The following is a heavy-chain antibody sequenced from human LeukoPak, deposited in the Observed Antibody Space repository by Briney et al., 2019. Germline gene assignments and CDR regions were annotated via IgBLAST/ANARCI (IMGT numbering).Heavy chain of an antibody. CDR3: ATRSELYSYYYIDV. CDR2: IYYSGST. D-gene: IGHD1-26*01. V-gene: IGHV4-38-2*02. Sequence: SETLSLTCTVSGYSISSGHYWGWIRQPPGKGLEWTGSIYYSGSTYYNPSLKSRVTISADTAKNQFSLKLSSVTAADTAVYYCATRSELYSYYYIDVWGKGTTVTISS. CDR1: GYSISSGHY. J-gene: IGHJ6*03.